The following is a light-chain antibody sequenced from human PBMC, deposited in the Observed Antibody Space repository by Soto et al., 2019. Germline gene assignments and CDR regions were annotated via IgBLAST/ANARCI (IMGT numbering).Light chain of an antibody. V-gene: IGLV2-14*01. J-gene: IGLJ1*01. CDR2: EVS. CDR1: SSDVGDYNY. CDR3: SSYTSSSTYV. Sequence: QSVLTQPASVSGSPGQSITISCTGTSSDVGDYNYASWYQQLPGKAPKVMIYEVSNRPSGVSNRFSGSKSGITASLTISGLQAEDEADYYCSSYTSSSTYVFGTGTKVTVL.